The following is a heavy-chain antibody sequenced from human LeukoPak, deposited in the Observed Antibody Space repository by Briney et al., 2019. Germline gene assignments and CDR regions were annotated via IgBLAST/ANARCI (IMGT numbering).Heavy chain of an antibody. CDR3: AKSGGYCTNGVCYTPFDY. Sequence: QPGGSLRLSCAASGFTFSSYAMSWVRQAPGKGLEWVSAISGSGGSTYYADSVKGRFTISRDNSKNTLYLQMNSLRAEDTAVYYCAKSGGYCTNGVCYTPFDYWGQGTLVTISS. CDR2: ISGSGGST. D-gene: IGHD2-8*01. V-gene: IGHV3-23*01. CDR1: GFTFSSYA. J-gene: IGHJ4*02.